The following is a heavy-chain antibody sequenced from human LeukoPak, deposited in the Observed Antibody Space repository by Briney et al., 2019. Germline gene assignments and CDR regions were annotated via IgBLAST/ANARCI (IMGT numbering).Heavy chain of an antibody. D-gene: IGHD5-24*01. Sequence: GGSLRLSCATSGLTFSSYWMSWVRQAPGKGLEWVANIKQDGSERYYVDSVRGRFTISRDNAKNSLYLQMNSLRAEDTAVYYCARGWIDYWGQGTLVTVSS. J-gene: IGHJ4*02. CDR3: ARGWIDY. CDR2: IKQDGSER. CDR1: GLTFSSYW. V-gene: IGHV3-7*03.